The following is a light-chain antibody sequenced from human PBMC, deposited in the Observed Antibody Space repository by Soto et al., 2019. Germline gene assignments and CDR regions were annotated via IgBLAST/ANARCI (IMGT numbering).Light chain of an antibody. Sequence: DIQMTQSPSSLSASVGDRVTFSCRASQDITHFLAWYQQKPGKVPKLLIYGASTLQSGVPSRFSGSGSGTDFTLTITSLQPEDVATYFCQTYSSALWTFGQGTSVEIK. CDR3: QTYSSALWT. CDR2: GAS. CDR1: QDITHF. J-gene: IGKJ1*01. V-gene: IGKV1-27*01.